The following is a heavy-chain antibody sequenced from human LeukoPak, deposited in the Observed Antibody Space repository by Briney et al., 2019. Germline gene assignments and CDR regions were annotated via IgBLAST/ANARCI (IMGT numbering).Heavy chain of an antibody. J-gene: IGHJ4*02. CDR1: GFTFSNFV. D-gene: IGHD3-22*01. V-gene: IGHV3-23*01. CDR3: AKDLPHYYESSAMGPFDY. CDR2: TSGSGDST. Sequence: GGSLRLSCAASGFTFSNFVMNWVRRAPGKGLEWVSATSGSGDSTHYADSVKGRFTISRDNSKNTLYLQMTSLRAEDTAVYYCAKDLPHYYESSAMGPFDYWGQGTLVTVSS.